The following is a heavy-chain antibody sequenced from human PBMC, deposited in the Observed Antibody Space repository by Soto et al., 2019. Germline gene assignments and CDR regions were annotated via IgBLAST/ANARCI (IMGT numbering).Heavy chain of an antibody. J-gene: IGHJ4*01. Sequence: QVKLQESGPGLVKPSQTLSLTCTVSGGSISSGDVYGSWIRQAPGKGLEWIGYIYRSGSTKYNPSLKSRLTISVDTSKNQFSLDLSSVTAADTAVYYCARRPYFAGSGSLDYFDYWGQGTLLTVSS. CDR2: IYRSGST. V-gene: IGHV4-30-4*01. CDR3: ARRPYFAGSGSLDYFDY. CDR1: GGSISSGDVY. D-gene: IGHD3-10*01.